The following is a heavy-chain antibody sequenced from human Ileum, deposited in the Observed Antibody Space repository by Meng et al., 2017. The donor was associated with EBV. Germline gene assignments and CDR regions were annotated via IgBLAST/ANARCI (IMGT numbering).Heavy chain of an antibody. D-gene: IGHD1-14*01. V-gene: IGHV1-69*13. CDR1: GGCFSTHT. CDR2: LIAVFDKT. Sequence: QVRLCQLGAAVKKPGSSWKVACKTSGGCFSTHTFSWVRQAPGQGLERTGGLIAVFDKTKAAPRFQDRVTFTADESTSTAYMELSSLTFDDTAVYFCARGRRNEPLFDYWGQGTLVTVSS. J-gene: IGHJ4*02. CDR3: ARGRRNEPLFDY.